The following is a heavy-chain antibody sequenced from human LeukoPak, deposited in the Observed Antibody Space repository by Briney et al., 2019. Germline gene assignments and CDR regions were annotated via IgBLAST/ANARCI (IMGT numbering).Heavy chain of an antibody. Sequence: GSLRLSCAASGFTFSSYSMNWIRQPPGKGLEWIGSIYYSGSTYYNPSLKSRVTISVDTSKNQFSLKLSSVTAADTAVYYCARHDYGDYVSPYYFDYWGQGTLVTVSS. J-gene: IGHJ4*02. CDR2: IYYSGST. D-gene: IGHD4-17*01. V-gene: IGHV4-39*01. CDR1: GFTFSSYS. CDR3: ARHDYGDYVSPYYFDY.